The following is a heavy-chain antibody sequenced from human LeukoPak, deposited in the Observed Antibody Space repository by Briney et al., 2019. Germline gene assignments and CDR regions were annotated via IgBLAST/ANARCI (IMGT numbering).Heavy chain of an antibody. J-gene: IGHJ4*02. Sequence: GGSLRLSCAASGFTFSSYSMNWVRQAPGKGLEWVSSISSSSSYIYYADSVKGRFTTSRDNAKNSLYLQMNSLRAEDTAVYYCARDGEDSSGWSTYLGWSYYFDYWGQGTLVTVSS. CDR2: ISSSSSYI. D-gene: IGHD6-19*01. CDR1: GFTFSSYS. CDR3: ARDGEDSSGWSTYLGWSYYFDY. V-gene: IGHV3-21*01.